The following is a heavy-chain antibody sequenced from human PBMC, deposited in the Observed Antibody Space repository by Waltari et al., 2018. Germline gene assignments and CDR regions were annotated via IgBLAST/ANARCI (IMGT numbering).Heavy chain of an antibody. D-gene: IGHD1-26*01. J-gene: IGHJ4*02. Sequence: QVQLVQSGAEVKKPGASVKVSCKASGYTFTSYAMHWVRQAPGQRLEWMGWINAGNGNKKYSQKFQGRVTITRDTSARTAYMELSSLRSEDTAVYYCAGSIVGATPDYWGQGTLVTVSS. CDR2: INAGNGNK. CDR1: GYTFTSYA. V-gene: IGHV1-3*01. CDR3: AGSIVGATPDY.